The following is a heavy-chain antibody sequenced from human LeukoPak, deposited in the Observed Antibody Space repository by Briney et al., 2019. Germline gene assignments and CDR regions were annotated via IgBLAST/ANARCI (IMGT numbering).Heavy chain of an antibody. Sequence: GGSMRLSCVASGITFSNYAVSWVRQAPEKGLDWVSVISGSAHKIRYADSVKGRFTISRDNSENIVYLQMNNLRAEDTAVYYCAGRVTGYSSGYVYWGQGTLVTVSS. J-gene: IGHJ4*02. CDR1: GITFSNYA. CDR3: AGRVTGYSSGYVY. CDR2: ISGSAHKI. V-gene: IGHV3-23*01. D-gene: IGHD5-18*01.